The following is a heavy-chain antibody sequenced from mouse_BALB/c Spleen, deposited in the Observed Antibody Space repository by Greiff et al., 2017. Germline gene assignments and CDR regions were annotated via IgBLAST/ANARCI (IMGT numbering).Heavy chain of an antibody. D-gene: IGHD4-1*01. CDR3: AREHNWDYWYVDV. CDR1: GFTFSSYG. J-gene: IGHJ1*01. V-gene: IGHV5-6-3*01. Sequence: DVMLVESGGGLVQPGGSLKLSCAASGFTFSSYGMSWVRQTPDKRLELVATINSNGGSTYYPDSVKGRFTISRDNAKNTLYLQMSSLKSEDTAMYYCAREHNWDYWYVDVWGAGTTVTVSS. CDR2: INSNGGST.